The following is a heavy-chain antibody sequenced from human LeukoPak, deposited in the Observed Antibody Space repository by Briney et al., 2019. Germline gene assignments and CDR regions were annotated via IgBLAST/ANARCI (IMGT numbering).Heavy chain of an antibody. CDR1: GGSISSGGYS. J-gene: IGHJ4*02. CDR3: ARSTIAAAIDY. Sequence: SQTLSLTCAVSGGSISSGGYSWSWIRQPPGKGLEWIGYIYHSGSTYYNPSLKSRVTISVDRSKNQFSLKLSSVTAADTAVYYCARSTIAAAIDYWGQGTLVTVSS. V-gene: IGHV4-30-2*01. CDR2: IYHSGST. D-gene: IGHD6-13*01.